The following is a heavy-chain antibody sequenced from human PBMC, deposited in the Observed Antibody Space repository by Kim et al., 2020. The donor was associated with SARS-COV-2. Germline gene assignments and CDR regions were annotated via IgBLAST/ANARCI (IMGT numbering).Heavy chain of an antibody. CDR2: ISSSGSTI. D-gene: IGHD2-15*01. CDR3: ARGNWSRYCSGGSCYSEVYYYGMDV. J-gene: IGHJ6*02. Sequence: GGSLRLSCAASGFTFSSYEMNWVRQAPGKGLEWVSYISSSGSTIYYADSVKGRFTISRDNAKNSLYLQMNSLRAEDTAVYYCARGNWSRYCSGGSCYSEVYYYGMDVSAPGPTVTVSS. V-gene: IGHV3-48*03. CDR1: GFTFSSYE.